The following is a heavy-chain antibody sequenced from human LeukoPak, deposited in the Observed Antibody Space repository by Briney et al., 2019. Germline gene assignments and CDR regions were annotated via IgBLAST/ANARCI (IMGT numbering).Heavy chain of an antibody. CDR2: IYYSGST. Sequence: SQTLSLTCTVSGGSISSGDYYWSWIRQPPGKGLEWIGYIYYSGSTYYNPSLKSRTTISVDTSKNQFSLKLGSVTAADTAVYYCARQTMINTFDYWGQGTLVTVSS. J-gene: IGHJ4*02. V-gene: IGHV4-30-4*01. CDR3: ARQTMINTFDY. D-gene: IGHD3-22*01. CDR1: GGSISSGDYY.